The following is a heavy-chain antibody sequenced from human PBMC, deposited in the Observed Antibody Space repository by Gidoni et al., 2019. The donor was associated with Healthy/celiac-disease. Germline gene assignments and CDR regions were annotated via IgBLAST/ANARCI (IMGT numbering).Heavy chain of an antibody. J-gene: IGHJ4*02. D-gene: IGHD2-21*02. V-gene: IGHV3-53*02. CDR1: GFTVSSNY. Sequence: EVHLVETGGGLIQPGGSLSLSCAASGFTVSSNYMSWVRLAPGKGLEWVSVIYSGGSTYNAEYVKGRFTISRDNSKKTLYLKRNSLRAEDTAVYYCARDVGDSFFDYWGQGTLVTVSS. CDR3: ARDVGDSFFDY. CDR2: IYSGGST.